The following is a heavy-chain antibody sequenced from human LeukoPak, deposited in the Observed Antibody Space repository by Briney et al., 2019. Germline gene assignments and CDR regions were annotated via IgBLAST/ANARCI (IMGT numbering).Heavy chain of an antibody. D-gene: IGHD3-3*01. CDR1: GFTFSSYS. CDR3: ARDLSFWSGYLLPDFDY. V-gene: IGHV3-21*01. J-gene: IGHJ4*02. Sequence: GGSLRLSCAASGFTFSSYSMNWVRQAPGKGLEWVSSISPSSTYIYYADSVKGRFTISRDNAKNSLYLQMNSLRAEDTAVYYCARDLSFWSGYLLPDFDYWGQGTLVTVSS. CDR2: ISPSSTYI.